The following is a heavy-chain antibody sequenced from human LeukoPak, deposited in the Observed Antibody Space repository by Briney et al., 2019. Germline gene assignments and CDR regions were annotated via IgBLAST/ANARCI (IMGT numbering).Heavy chain of an antibody. J-gene: IGHJ3*02. D-gene: IGHD5-12*01. CDR1: GFPFSTYW. V-gene: IGHV3-74*03. Sequence: GGSLRLFCAASGFPFSTYWMHWVRQGPGKGLVWVSRINPDGRNTTYADSVKGRFTISRDNSKNTLYLQMNSLRAEDTAVYYCARVTRGSGYAFDIWGQGTMVTVSS. CDR3: ARVTRGSGYAFDI. CDR2: INPDGRNT.